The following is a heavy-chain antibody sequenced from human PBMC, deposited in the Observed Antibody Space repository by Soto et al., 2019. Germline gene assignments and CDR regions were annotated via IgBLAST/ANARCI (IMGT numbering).Heavy chain of an antibody. CDR1: GFTFSSYW. D-gene: IGHD2-15*01. CDR3: ARRYCSGGSCYNWFDP. CDR2: IKQDGSEK. J-gene: IGHJ5*02. Sequence: PGGSLRLSCTAAGFTFSSYWMSWVSQTPGKGLEWVANIKQDGSEKYYVDSVKGRFTISRDNAKNSLYLQMNSLRAEDTAVYYCARRYCSGGSCYNWFDPWGQGTLVTVSS. V-gene: IGHV3-7*01.